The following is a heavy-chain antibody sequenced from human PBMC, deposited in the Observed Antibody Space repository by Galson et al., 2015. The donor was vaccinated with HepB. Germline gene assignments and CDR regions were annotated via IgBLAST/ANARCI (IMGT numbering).Heavy chain of an antibody. CDR1: GGSITSYY. CDR2: MYYSGST. D-gene: IGHD4-11*01. J-gene: IGHJ6*03. V-gene: IGHV4-59*01. CDR3: ARGLQSNYYYYYMDV. Sequence: LSLTCTVSGGSITSYYWSWIRQPQGKGLEWIGFMYYSGSTEYNPSLKSRVTLSVDTSKNQFSLKLSSVAAADTAVYYCARGLQSNYYYYYMDVWGKGTTVTVSS.